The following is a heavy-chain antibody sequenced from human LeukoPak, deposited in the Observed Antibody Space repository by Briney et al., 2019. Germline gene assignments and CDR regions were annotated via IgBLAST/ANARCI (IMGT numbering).Heavy chain of an antibody. Sequence: ASVKVSCKASGYTFTSYGISWVRQAPGQGLEWMGWISAYNGNTNYAQKLQGRVTMTTDTSTSTAYMELRSLRSDDTAVYYCARDHSSSWYYGAFDIWGQGTMVTVSS. CDR3: ARDHSSSWYYGAFDI. D-gene: IGHD6-13*01. CDR2: ISAYNGNT. CDR1: GYTFTSYG. J-gene: IGHJ3*02. V-gene: IGHV1-18*01.